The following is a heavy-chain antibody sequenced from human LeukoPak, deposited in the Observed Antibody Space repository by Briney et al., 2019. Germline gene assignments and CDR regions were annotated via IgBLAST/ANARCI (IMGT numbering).Heavy chain of an antibody. J-gene: IGHJ4*02. D-gene: IGHD5-24*01. V-gene: IGHV3-23*01. CDR3: ATLKDRWLQSPGTDY. CDR1: GFTFSNYA. CDR2: MSGLGGST. Sequence: PGGSLRLSCAASGFTFSNYAMSWVRQAPGKGLEWVSGMSGLGGSTFYADSVKGRFTISRDNSKNTLYLQMNSLRAEDTAVYYCATLKDRWLQSPGTDYWGQGTLVTVSS.